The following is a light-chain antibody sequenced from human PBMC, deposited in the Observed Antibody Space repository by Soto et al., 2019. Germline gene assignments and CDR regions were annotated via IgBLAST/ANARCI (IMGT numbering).Light chain of an antibody. CDR2: AAS. CDR1: QSISSY. V-gene: IGKV1-39*01. J-gene: IGKJ1*01. CDR3: QQSYTTPRT. Sequence: DIQMTQSPSSLSASVGDRVTITCRGSQSISSYLNWYQQKPGKAPKLLIYAASSLQSGVPSRFSGSGSGTDFTLTISSLQPEDFAVYCCQQSYTTPRTFGQGTKVEIK.